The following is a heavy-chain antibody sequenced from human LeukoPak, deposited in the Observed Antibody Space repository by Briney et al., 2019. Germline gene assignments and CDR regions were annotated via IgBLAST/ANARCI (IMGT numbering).Heavy chain of an antibody. J-gene: IGHJ4*02. D-gene: IGHD2-15*01. Sequence: GGSLRLSCSVSGFIFRDFSMSWVRQAPGKGLEWVAKMNEYGSEIFYVDSVKGRFTISRDNAKNSLYLQMNSLRAEDMALYYCAKGNCSGGSCYYFDYWGQGTLVTVSS. CDR3: AKGNCSGGSCYYFDY. V-gene: IGHV3-7*03. CDR1: GFIFRDFS. CDR2: MNEYGSEI.